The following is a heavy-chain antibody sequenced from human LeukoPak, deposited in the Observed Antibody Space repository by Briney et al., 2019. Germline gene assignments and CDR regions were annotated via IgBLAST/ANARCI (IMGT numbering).Heavy chain of an antibody. Sequence: GGSLRLSCAASGFTFSSYAMNWVRQAPGRGLEWVSGISVSSSAYYADPVKGRFTISRDNSKNTLYLQMNSLRAEDTAVYYCAKDRGGGFDYWGQGTLVTVPS. CDR1: GFTFSSYA. CDR3: AKDRGGGFDY. D-gene: IGHD3-10*01. J-gene: IGHJ4*02. CDR2: ISVSSSA. V-gene: IGHV3-23*01.